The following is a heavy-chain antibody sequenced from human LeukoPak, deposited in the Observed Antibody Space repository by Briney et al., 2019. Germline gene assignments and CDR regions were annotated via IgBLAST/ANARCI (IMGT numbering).Heavy chain of an antibody. Sequence: GGSLRLSCTASGFTFSSYGMHWVRQAPGKGLEWVAIIQYDGNNKHYVDSVQGRFTISRDNSKNTLYLQMNSLRPEDTAVYYCAKDIRPRAFDIWGQGTMVTVSS. CDR3: AKDIRPRAFDI. CDR2: IQYDGNNK. CDR1: GFTFSSYG. V-gene: IGHV3-30*02. J-gene: IGHJ3*02. D-gene: IGHD1-1*01.